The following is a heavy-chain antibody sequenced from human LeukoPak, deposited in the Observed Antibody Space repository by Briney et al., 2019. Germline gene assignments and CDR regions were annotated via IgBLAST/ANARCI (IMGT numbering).Heavy chain of an antibody. J-gene: IGHJ4*02. CDR1: GGSISSGSYY. D-gene: IGHD1-26*01. Sequence: PSQTLSLTCTVSGGSISSGSYYWSWIRQPPGKGLEWIGYVDYSGRTKYSPSLKSRVTISVDASRYQFSLEVTSVTAADTAVYFCATNIPTPTTSPPLGYWGQGTLVTVSS. CDR2: VDYSGRT. CDR3: ATNIPTPTTSPPLGY. V-gene: IGHV4-61*01.